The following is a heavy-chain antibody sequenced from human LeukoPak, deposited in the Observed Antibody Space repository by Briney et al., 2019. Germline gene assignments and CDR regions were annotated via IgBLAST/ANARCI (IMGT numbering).Heavy chain of an antibody. V-gene: IGHV3-21*01. CDR2: ISSSSSYI. CDR1: GFTFSSYS. J-gene: IGHJ4*02. Sequence: GGSLRLSCAASGFTFSSYSMNWVRQAPGKGLEWVSSISSSSSYIYYADSVKGRFTISRDNAKNSLYLQMNSLRAEDTAVYYCARDPVSGWRGVARDYGGQGTLVTVSS. D-gene: IGHD6-19*01. CDR3: ARDPVSGWRGVARDY.